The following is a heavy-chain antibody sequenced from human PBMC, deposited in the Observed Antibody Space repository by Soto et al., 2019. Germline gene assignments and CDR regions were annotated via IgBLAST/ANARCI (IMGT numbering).Heavy chain of an antibody. CDR1: GFTFSSYW. J-gene: IGHJ6*03. CDR3: ARGAGGYYYMDV. D-gene: IGHD3-10*01. CDR2: LYTDGSRT. V-gene: IGHV3-74*01. Sequence: VQLVESGGGLVQPGGSLRLSCAASGFTFSSYWMHWVRQVPGKGLVWVSRLYTDGSRTSYADSVKGRFTISRDNGKNTLYLQMTRLRAEDTAVYYCARGAGGYYYMDVWGKGTTVTVSS.